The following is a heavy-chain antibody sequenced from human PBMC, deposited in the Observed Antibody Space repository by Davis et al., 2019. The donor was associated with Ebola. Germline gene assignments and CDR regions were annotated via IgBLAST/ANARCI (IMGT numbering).Heavy chain of an antibody. CDR2: IKRKADGGTA. Sequence: GESLKISCAASGFTFSNAWMSWVRQAPGKGLEWVGRIKRKADGGTADYSAPVKGRFTISRDDLKNTLFLQMNSLKTEDTAVYYCTTLDSSWFEDWGQGTLVTFSS. CDR1: GFTFSNAW. D-gene: IGHD3-22*01. CDR3: TTLDSSWFED. V-gene: IGHV3-15*01. J-gene: IGHJ5*02.